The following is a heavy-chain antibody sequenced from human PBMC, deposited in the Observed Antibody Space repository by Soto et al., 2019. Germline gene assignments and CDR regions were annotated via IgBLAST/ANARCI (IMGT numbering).Heavy chain of an antibody. CDR2: ISYDGSNK. Sequence: GGSLRLSCAASGFTFSSYAMHWVRQAPGKGLEWVAVISYDGSNKYYADSVKGRFTISRDNSKNTLYLQMNSLRAEDTAVYYCARDPVRKAAAVYYYYYGMDVWGQGTTVTVSS. V-gene: IGHV3-30-3*01. D-gene: IGHD6-13*01. J-gene: IGHJ6*02. CDR1: GFTFSSYA. CDR3: ARDPVRKAAAVYYYYYGMDV.